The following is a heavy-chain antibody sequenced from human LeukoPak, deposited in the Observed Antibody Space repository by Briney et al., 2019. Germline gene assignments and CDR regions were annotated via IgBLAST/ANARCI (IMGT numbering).Heavy chain of an antibody. D-gene: IGHD3-16*01. CDR3: AKAPYDYVWGRYSAFDY. J-gene: IGHJ4*02. CDR1: GFTFSSYA. V-gene: IGHV3-23*01. CDR2: ISGSGGST. Sequence: PGTSLRLSCAASGFTFSSYAMSWVRQAPVKGLEWVSAISGSGGSTYYADSVKGRFTISRDNSKNTLYLQMNSLRAEDTAVYYCAKAPYDYVWGRYSAFDYWGQGTLVTVSS.